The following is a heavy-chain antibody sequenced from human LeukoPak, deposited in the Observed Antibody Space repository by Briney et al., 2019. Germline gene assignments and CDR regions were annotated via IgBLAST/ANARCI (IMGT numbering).Heavy chain of an antibody. CDR1: GFTFSSYA. J-gene: IGHJ4*02. Sequence: VGSLRLSCAASGFTFSSYAMSRVRQAPGKGLEWVSAISGSGGSTYYADSVKGRFTNSRDNSKNTLYLQMNSLRAEDTAVYYCAGRYYDYVNPAEYWGQGTLVTVSS. V-gene: IGHV3-23*01. CDR2: ISGSGGST. D-gene: IGHD3-16*01. CDR3: AGRYYDYVNPAEY.